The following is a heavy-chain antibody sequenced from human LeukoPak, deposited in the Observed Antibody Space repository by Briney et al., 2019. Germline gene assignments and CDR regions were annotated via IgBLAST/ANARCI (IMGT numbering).Heavy chain of an antibody. J-gene: IGHJ4*02. D-gene: IGHD5-24*01. CDR2: ISYSGDNRGGNT. CDR3: ARETPRRGETRDGYR. Sequence: PGGSLRLSCAAFGFTFKIYTMNWVRQAPGKGLEWLSSISYSGDNRGGNTYYADSVRGRFSISRDNSKNSLYLQMNSLRAEDTAVYYCARETPRRGETRDGYRWGQGTLVTVSS. CDR1: GFTFKIYT. V-gene: IGHV3-23*01.